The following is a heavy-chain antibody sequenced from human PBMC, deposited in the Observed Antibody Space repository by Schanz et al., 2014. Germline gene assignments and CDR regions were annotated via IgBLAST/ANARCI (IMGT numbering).Heavy chain of an antibody. J-gene: IGHJ4*02. CDR3: AKELRPGTERPRGNFDY. CDR2: IKQDESER. V-gene: IGHV3-7*03. CDR1: GFTFTSYS. D-gene: IGHD1-7*01. Sequence: VQLVQSGGGVVQPGGSLRLSCAASGFTFTSYSMHWVRQAPGRGLEWVANIKQDESERSYVDSVKGRFTISRDNAKNSLYLQMNSLRAEDTAVYYCAKELRPGTERPRGNFDYWGQGTLVTVSS.